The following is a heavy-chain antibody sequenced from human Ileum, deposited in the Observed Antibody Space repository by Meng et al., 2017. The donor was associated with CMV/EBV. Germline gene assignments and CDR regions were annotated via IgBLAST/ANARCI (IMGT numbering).Heavy chain of an antibody. D-gene: IGHD5-24*01. V-gene: IGHV4-34*01. CDR1: GGSFSGYY. CDR3: ARGRRDGYNNPPLDY. J-gene: IGHJ4*02. Sequence: GQLQRVGAGLLKPSETLSLTCAVYGGSFSGYYWSWIRQPPGKGLEWIGEINHSGSTNYNPSLKSRVTISVDTSKNQFSLKLSSVTAADTAVYYCARGRRDGYNNPPLDYWGQGTLVTVSS. CDR2: INHSGST.